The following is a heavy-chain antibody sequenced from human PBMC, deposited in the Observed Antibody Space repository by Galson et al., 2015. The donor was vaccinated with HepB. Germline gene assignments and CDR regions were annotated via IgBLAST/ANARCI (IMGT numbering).Heavy chain of an antibody. D-gene: IGHD3-22*01. V-gene: IGHV1-18*01. CDR2: ITAYNGNT. CDR3: ARDRGYYDSSGYYPFDY. Sequence: SVKVSCKASGCTFTSYGISWVRQAPGQGLEWMGWITAYNGNTNYAQKLQGRVTMTTDTSTSTAYMELRSLRSDDTAVYYCARDRGYYDSSGYYPFDYWGQGTLVTVSS. CDR1: GCTFTSYG. J-gene: IGHJ4*02.